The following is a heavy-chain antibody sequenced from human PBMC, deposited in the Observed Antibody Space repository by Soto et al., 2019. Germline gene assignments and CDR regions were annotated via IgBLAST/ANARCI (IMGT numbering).Heavy chain of an antibody. CDR3: ARYFDWLSGKWFDP. CDR2: IYYSGST. CDR1: GGSISSGDYY. J-gene: IGHJ5*02. Sequence: SETLSLTCTVSGGSISSGDYYWSWIRQPPGKGLEWIGYIYYSGSTYYNPSLKSRVTISVDTSKNQFSLKLSSVTAADTAVYYCARYFDWLSGKWFDPWGQGTLVTVSS. D-gene: IGHD3-9*01. V-gene: IGHV4-30-4*01.